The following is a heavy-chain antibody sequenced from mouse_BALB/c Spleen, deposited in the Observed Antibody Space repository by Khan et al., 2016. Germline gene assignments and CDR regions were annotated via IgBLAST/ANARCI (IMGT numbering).Heavy chain of an antibody. J-gene: IGHJ4*01. Sequence: QIQLVQSGPELKKPGETVKISCKASGYTFTDYSIHWVKQAPGKGLKWMGWINTETGETTYADDFKGRFAFSLETSASTAYLQINNLKNEDTATYFCARSRGSSYDYYAMDYWGQGTSVTVSS. V-gene: IGHV9-2-1*01. D-gene: IGHD1-1*01. CDR2: INTETGET. CDR3: ARSRGSSYDYYAMDY. CDR1: GYTFTDYS.